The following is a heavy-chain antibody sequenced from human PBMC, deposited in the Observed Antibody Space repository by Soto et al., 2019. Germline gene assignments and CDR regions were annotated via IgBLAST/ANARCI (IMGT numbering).Heavy chain of an antibody. Sequence: SETPSLTCTVSGASIIGYYWSWIRKSSGKGLEWIGRIYATGTTDYNPSLKSRVIMSVDTSKKQFSLKLRSVTAADTAVYYCVRDGTKTLREWFDPWGQGISVTVSS. CDR1: GASIIGYY. CDR3: VRDGTKTLREWFDP. J-gene: IGHJ5*02. V-gene: IGHV4-4*07. CDR2: IYATGTT. D-gene: IGHD1-1*01.